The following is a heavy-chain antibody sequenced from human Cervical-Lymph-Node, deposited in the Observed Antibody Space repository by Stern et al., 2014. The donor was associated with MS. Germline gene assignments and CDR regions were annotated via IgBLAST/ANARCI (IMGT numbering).Heavy chain of an antibody. CDR2: LGWNSEGR. J-gene: IGHJ5*02. CDR1: GVKFDDFA. V-gene: IGHV3-9*01. CDR3: AKADDYAAGIDA. Sequence: EVQLLESGGGMVQPGRSLRLSCEASGVKFDDFAMHWVRQAPGKGLEWVSGLGWNSEGRGYADSVQGRFTISGDNRTRSLYLEMNSLTAEDTALYYCAKADDYAAGIDAWGQGTLVVVSS. D-gene: IGHD3-16*01.